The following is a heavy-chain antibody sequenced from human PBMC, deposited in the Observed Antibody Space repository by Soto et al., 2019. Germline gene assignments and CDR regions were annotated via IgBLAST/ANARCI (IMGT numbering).Heavy chain of an antibody. V-gene: IGHV3-23*01. J-gene: IGHJ3*02. Sequence: GGSLRLSCAASGFTCSSYDMSWVRQAPGKGLEWVSTILVGGSTHYPDSVKGRFTISGDNSKNTVFLQMNSLTPGDTAVYYCAKATATGGGAFDICGQGTVVTV. D-gene: IGHD2-8*02. CDR1: GFTCSSYD. CDR3: AKATATGGGAFDI. CDR2: ILVGGST.